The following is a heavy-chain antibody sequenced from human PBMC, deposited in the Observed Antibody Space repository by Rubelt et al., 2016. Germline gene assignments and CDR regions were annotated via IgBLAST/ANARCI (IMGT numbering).Heavy chain of an antibody. CDR1: GDSISSSY. V-gene: IGHV4-59*12. Sequence: QVQLQESGPGLVKPSEALSLTCSVSGDSISSSYWSWIRQSTGEGLEWIGFISRSGSTSYNPARKSRVTISADTSKTPFSLKLSSMTAADTAMYYCARYKNVDRDIALDCWGQRTLVTVSS. J-gene: IGHJ4*02. CDR2: ISRSGST. CDR3: ARYKNVDRDIALDC. D-gene: IGHD1-14*01.